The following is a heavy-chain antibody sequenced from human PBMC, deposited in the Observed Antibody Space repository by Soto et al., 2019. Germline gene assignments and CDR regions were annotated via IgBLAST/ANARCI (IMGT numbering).Heavy chain of an antibody. CDR3: ARASASSKPRGVIIN. Sequence: SETLSLTCTFSGGSIASDNWWTWVRQTPGRGLEWIGEMYHIGITNYSPSLKSRVNILIDESKNQFSLKLTSVTAADTARYFCARASASSKPRGVIINWGQGSLVTVSS. CDR2: MYHIGIT. D-gene: IGHD3-10*01. V-gene: IGHV4-4*02. J-gene: IGHJ4*02. CDR1: GGSIASDNW.